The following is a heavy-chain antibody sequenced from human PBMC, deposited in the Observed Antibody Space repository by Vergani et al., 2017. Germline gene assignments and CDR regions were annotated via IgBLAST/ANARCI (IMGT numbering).Heavy chain of an antibody. CDR2: ISGSGGST. J-gene: IGHJ6*02. CDR3: AKCLKGSIAARLNYYYYGMDV. D-gene: IGHD6-6*01. CDR1: GFTFSSYA. Sequence: EVQLLESGGGLVQPGGSLRLSCAASGFTFSSYAMSWVRQAPGKGLEWVSAISGSGGSTYYADSVKGRFTISRDNSKNTLYLQMNSLRAEDTAVYYCAKCLKGSIAARLNYYYYGMDVWGQGTTVTVSS. V-gene: IGHV3-23*01.